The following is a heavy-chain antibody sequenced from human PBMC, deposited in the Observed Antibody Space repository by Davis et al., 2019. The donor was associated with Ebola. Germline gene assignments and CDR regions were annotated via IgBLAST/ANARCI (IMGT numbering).Heavy chain of an antibody. CDR3: AREVGYCSGGSCYSGWFDP. CDR2: INHSGST. D-gene: IGHD2-15*01. J-gene: IGHJ5*02. Sequence: SETLSLTCAVYGGSFSGYYWSWIRQPPGKGLEWIGEINHSGSTNYNPSLKSRVTISVDTSKNQFSLKLSSVTAADTAVYYCAREVGYCSGGSCYSGWFDPWGQGTLVTVSS. CDR1: GGSFSGYY. V-gene: IGHV4-34*01.